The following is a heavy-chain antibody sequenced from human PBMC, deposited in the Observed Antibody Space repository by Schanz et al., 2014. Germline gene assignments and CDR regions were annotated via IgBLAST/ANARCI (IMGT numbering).Heavy chain of an antibody. CDR3: ARDAADFYDILTEEDY. D-gene: IGHD3-9*01. CDR2: INTGGGDT. V-gene: IGHV1-3*04. CDR1: EYSFTSYS. J-gene: IGHJ4*02. Sequence: QVHLVQSGAEVKRPGASVKVSCKASEYSFTSYSMHWVRQAPGQRLEWMGWINTGGGDTKYSQNFQGRVTITRDTSASTAYMELSSLRSEDTAVYSCARDAADFYDILTEEDYWGQGTLVTVSS.